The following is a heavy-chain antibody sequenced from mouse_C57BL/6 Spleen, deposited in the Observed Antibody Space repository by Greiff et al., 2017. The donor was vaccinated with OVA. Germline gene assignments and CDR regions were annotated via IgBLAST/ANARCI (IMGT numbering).Heavy chain of an antibody. CDR2: ISYDGSN. J-gene: IGHJ2*01. CDR1: GYSITSGYY. V-gene: IGHV3-6*01. Sequence: EVQLQQSGPGLVKPSQSLSLTCSVTGYSITSGYYWYWLRPFPGNQLEWMGYISYDGSNNYHPSLKNRISITRDTSKNQFFLKLNSVTTEDTATYYCARDRDYYGSTYLDYWGQGTTLTVSS. CDR3: ARDRDYYGSTYLDY. D-gene: IGHD1-1*01.